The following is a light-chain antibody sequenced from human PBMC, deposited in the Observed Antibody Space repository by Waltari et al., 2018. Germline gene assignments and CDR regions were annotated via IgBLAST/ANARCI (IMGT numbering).Light chain of an antibody. J-gene: IGKJ4*01. CDR1: QTISGSW. CDR3: QQYDGSSVT. CDR2: GAS. Sequence: EIVLTQSPGTLSLSQGERATLSCRASQTISGSWLTWYQQKPGQAPRLVIYGASIRATAIPDRFSGSGSGTDFTLTISRLEPEDFAVYYCQQYDGSSVTFGGGTKVEIK. V-gene: IGKV3-20*01.